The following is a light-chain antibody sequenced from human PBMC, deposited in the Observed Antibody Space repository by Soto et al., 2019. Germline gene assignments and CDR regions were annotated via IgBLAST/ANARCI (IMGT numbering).Light chain of an antibody. CDR3: CSHAGSFTLV. CDR1: SSDVGGYNY. V-gene: IGLV2-11*01. Sequence: QSALTQPRSVSGSPGQSVTISCTGTSSDVGGYNYVSWYQKYPGKAPRLMIHDVSKRPSGVPDRFSGSKSGNTASLTISGLQAEYEADYYCCSHAGSFTLVFGGGTKLTVL. J-gene: IGLJ2*01. CDR2: DVS.